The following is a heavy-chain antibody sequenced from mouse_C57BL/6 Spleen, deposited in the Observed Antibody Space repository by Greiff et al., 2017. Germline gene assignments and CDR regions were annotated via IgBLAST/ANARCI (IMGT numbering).Heavy chain of an antibody. D-gene: IGHD1-1*01. CDR2: ISSGGDYI. CDR1: GFTFSSYA. V-gene: IGHV5-9-1*02. Sequence: EVKVVESGEGLVKPGGSLKLSCAASGFTFSSYAMSWVRQTPEKRLEWVAYISSGGDYIYYADTVKGRFTISRANARNTLYLQMSSLKSEDTAMYYCTREGNYCYGSSSYYAMDYWGQGTSVTVSS. CDR3: TREGNYCYGSSSYYAMDY. J-gene: IGHJ4*01.